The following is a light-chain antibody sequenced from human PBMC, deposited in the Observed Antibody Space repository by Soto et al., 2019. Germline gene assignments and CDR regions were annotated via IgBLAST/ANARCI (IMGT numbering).Light chain of an antibody. V-gene: IGLV3-1*01. J-gene: IGLJ1*01. CDR3: QAWDSSTSYV. CDR2: QDS. CDR1: KLGDKY. Sequence: SYALTQPPSVSVSRGQTASITCSGDKLGDKYACWYQQKPGQSPVLVIYQDSKRPSGIPERFSGSNSGNTATLTISGTQAMDEADYYCQAWDSSTSYVFGPGTKVTVL.